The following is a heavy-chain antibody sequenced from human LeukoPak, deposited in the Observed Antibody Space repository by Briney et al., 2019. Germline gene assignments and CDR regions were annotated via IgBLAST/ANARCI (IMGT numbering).Heavy chain of an antibody. J-gene: IGHJ5*02. D-gene: IGHD6-13*01. CDR2: IIPIFGTA. Sequence: SVKVSCKASGGTFSSYAISWVRQAPGQGLEWMGRIIPIFGTANYAQKFQGRVTITTDESTSTAYMELSSLRSEDTAVYYCARVRVGSSWYYNWFDPWGQGTLVTVSS. CDR3: ARVRVGSSWYYNWFDP. V-gene: IGHV1-69*05. CDR1: GGTFSSYA.